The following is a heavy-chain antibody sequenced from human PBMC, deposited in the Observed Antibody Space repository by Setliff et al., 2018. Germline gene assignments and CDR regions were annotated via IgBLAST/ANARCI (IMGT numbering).Heavy chain of an antibody. Sequence: GGSLRLSCAASGFTFSSYSMNWVRQAPGKGLEWVSGISWNSGSIGYADSVKGRFTISRDNAKNSLYLQMNSLRAEDTALYYCVKDRGSNVNWYFDLWGRGTLVTVSS. CDR2: ISWNSGSI. V-gene: IGHV3-9*01. D-gene: IGHD2-8*01. J-gene: IGHJ2*01. CDR3: VKDRGSNVNWYFDL. CDR1: GFTFSSYS.